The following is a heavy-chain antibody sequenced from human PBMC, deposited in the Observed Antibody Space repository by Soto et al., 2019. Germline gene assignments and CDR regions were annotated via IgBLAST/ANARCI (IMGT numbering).Heavy chain of an antibody. D-gene: IGHD3-10*01. CDR1: GFTFSSYS. J-gene: IGHJ4*02. CDR3: ARDALDVLLWFGHDY. Sequence: GGSLRLSCAASGFTFSSYSMNWVRQAPGKGLEWVSYISSSSSTIYYADSVKGRFTISRDNAKNSLYLQMNSLRDEDTAVYYCARDALDVLLWFGHDYWGQGTLVTVSS. CDR2: ISSSSSTI. V-gene: IGHV3-48*02.